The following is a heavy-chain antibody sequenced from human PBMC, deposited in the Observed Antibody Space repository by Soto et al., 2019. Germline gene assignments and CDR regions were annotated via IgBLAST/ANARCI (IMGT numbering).Heavy chain of an antibody. Sequence: EVQLVESGGGLVQPGGSLRLSCAASGFTVSTNYMSWVRQAPGKGLEWVSIIYSGGTTYYADSLKGRFTISRDNSKNTLYLQMDSLRADDTAVYHCAGGDGAAAAGILGFWGQGTLVTVSS. CDR1: GFTVSTNY. V-gene: IGHV3-66*01. CDR2: IYSGGTT. D-gene: IGHD6-13*01. J-gene: IGHJ4*02. CDR3: AGGDGAAAAGILGF.